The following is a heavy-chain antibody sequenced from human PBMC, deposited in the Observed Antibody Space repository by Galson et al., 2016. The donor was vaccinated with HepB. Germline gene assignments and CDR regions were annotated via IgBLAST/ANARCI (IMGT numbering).Heavy chain of an antibody. Sequence: SVKVSCKASGFTFSNSAVQWVRQARGQRLEWIGWIVISSGNTNYAQKFQQRVTITSDMSTNTVFMEMSSLRSEDTAVYYCAAHGSWSYDYWGQGTLVTVSS. V-gene: IGHV1-58*01. CDR1: GFTFSNSA. CDR2: IVISSGNT. D-gene: IGHD5-24*01. CDR3: AAHGSWSYDY. J-gene: IGHJ4*02.